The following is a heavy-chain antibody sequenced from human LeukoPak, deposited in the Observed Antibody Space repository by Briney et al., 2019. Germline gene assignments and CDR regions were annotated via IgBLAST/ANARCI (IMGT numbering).Heavy chain of an antibody. V-gene: IGHV1-18*01. J-gene: IGHJ5*02. CDR3: ARDGHSSGLGWFDP. Sequence: ASVKVSCKASGYTFTSYGISWVRQAPGQGLEWMGWISAYNGNTNYAQKLQGRVTMTTDTSTSTAYMELRTLKSDDTAVYYCARDGHSSGLGWFDPWGQGTLVTVSS. CDR1: GYTFTSYG. D-gene: IGHD6-19*01. CDR2: ISAYNGNT.